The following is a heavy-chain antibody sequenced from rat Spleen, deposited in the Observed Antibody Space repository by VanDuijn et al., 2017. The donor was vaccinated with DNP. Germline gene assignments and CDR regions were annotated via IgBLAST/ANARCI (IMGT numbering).Heavy chain of an antibody. CDR3: ATQGIGTTDYFDY. D-gene: IGHD1-5*01. Sequence: EVQLVESGGGLVQPGRSLKLSCAASGFTFSDYYMAWVRQAPTKGLEWVAYIHYDGGTTYYGDSVKGRFTISRDNAKSSLYLQMDSLRSEDTATYYCATQGIGTTDYFDYWGQGVMVTVSS. CDR2: IHYDGGTT. J-gene: IGHJ2*01. CDR1: GFTFSDYY. V-gene: IGHV5-20*01.